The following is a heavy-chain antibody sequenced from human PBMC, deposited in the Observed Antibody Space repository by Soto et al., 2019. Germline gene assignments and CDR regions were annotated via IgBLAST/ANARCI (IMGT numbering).Heavy chain of an antibody. CDR1: GFTFSSYG. CDR2: ISYDGSNK. CDR3: AKPVVGSWVSDNWFDP. D-gene: IGHD2-15*01. J-gene: IGHJ5*02. V-gene: IGHV3-30*18. Sequence: GGSLRLSCAASGFTFSSYGMHWVRQAPGKGLEWVAVISYDGSNKYYADSVKGRFTISRDNSKNTLYLQMNSLRAEDTAVYYCAKPVVGSWVSDNWFDPWGQGTLVTVSS.